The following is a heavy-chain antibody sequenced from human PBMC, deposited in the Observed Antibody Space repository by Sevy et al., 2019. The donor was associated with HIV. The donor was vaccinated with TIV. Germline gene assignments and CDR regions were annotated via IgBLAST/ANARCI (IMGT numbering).Heavy chain of an antibody. CDR3: ARPYCSGDDCYSELDY. J-gene: IGHJ4*02. D-gene: IGHD2-15*01. Sequence: GGSLRLSCAASGFNIRKYSMTWVRQAPGKGLDWVSYISSGSGTIHYADSVKDRLTISRDNAKNSLFLQMNSLRDEDTAIYYCARPYCSGDDCYSELDYWGQGILVTVSS. CDR1: GFNIRKYS. CDR2: ISSGSGTI. V-gene: IGHV3-48*02.